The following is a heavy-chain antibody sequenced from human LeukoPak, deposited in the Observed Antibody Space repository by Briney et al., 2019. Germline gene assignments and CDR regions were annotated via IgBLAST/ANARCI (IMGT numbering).Heavy chain of an antibody. Sequence: GGSLRLSCAASGFTFSSYAMSWVRQAPGKGLEWVSALSGGGGSTYYADSVKGRFTISRDNSKNTLYLQMNSLRAEDTAVYYCSCSGSYSHFAYWREGTRVTVPS. CDR2: LSGGGGST. V-gene: IGHV3-23*01. CDR3: SCSGSYSHFAY. D-gene: IGHD3-10*02. CDR1: GFTFSSYA. J-gene: IGHJ4*02.